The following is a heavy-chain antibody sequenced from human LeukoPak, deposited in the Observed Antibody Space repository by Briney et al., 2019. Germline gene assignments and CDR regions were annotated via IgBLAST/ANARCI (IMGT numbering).Heavy chain of an antibody. J-gene: IGHJ4*02. Sequence: GGSLRLSCAASGFTFSSYGMHWVRQAPGKGLEWVAVIWYDGSNIYYADSVKGRFTISRDNSKNTLYLQMNSLRAEDTALYYCARARNDYDSNGFSVLDYWGQGTLATVSS. CDR1: GFTFSSYG. V-gene: IGHV3-33*01. CDR3: ARARNDYDSNGFSVLDY. D-gene: IGHD3-22*01. CDR2: IWYDGSNI.